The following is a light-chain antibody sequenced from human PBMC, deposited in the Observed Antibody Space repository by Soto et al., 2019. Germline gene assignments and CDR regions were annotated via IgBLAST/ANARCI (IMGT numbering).Light chain of an antibody. CDR2: ATS. V-gene: IGKV1-6*01. CDR1: QDIRND. J-gene: IGKJ1*01. Sequence: AIQMTQSPSSLSASVGDRVTITCRASQDIRNDLGWYQQKPGKAPNLLIYATSSLQSGVPSGFSGSGAGTDFTLTISSLQLEDFATYYCLQNYNYPWTFGQGTRVEIK. CDR3: LQNYNYPWT.